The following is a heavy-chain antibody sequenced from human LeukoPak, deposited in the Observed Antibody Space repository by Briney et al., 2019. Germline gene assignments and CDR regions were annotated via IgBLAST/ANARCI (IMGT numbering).Heavy chain of an antibody. CDR2: IYYSGST. J-gene: IGHJ4*02. CDR3: AREARNYRYNYFDY. V-gene: IGHV4-59*12. Sequence: SETLSLTCTVSGGSISSYYWSWIRQPPGKGLEWIGYIYYSGSTNYNPSLKNRVTISVDTSKNQFSLKLSSVTAADTAVYYCAREARNYRYNYFDYWGQGTLVTVSS. CDR1: GGSISSYY. D-gene: IGHD3-16*02.